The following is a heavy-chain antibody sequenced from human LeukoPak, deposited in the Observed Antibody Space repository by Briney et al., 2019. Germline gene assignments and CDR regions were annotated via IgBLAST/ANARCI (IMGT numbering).Heavy chain of an antibody. Sequence: GGSLRLSCAASGFTFSSYGIHWVRQAPGKGLEWVSAISGSGGSTYYADSVKGRFTISRDNSKNTLYLQMNSLRAEDTAVYYCAKGSGPEGGGYWGQGTLVTVSS. CDR3: AKGSGPEGGGY. V-gene: IGHV3-23*01. CDR1: GFTFSSYG. J-gene: IGHJ4*02. CDR2: ISGSGGST. D-gene: IGHD1-1*01.